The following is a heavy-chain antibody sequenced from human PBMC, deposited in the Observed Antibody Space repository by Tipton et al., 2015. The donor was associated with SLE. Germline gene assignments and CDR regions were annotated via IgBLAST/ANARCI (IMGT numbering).Heavy chain of an antibody. CDR1: GGSISSYY. J-gene: IGHJ4*02. CDR2: IYYSGST. Sequence: TLSITCTVSGGSISSYYWSWIRQPPGKGLEWIGYIYYSGSTNYNPSLKSRVTISVDTSKNQFSLKLSSVTAADTAVYYCARGPLPYGSGSYFDDWGQGTLVTVSS. D-gene: IGHD3-10*01. CDR3: ARGPLPYGSGSYFDD. V-gene: IGHV4-59*01.